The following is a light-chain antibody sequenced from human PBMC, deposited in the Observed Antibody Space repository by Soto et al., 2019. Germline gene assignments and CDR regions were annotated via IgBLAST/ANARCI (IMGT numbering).Light chain of an antibody. CDR1: QSVSSNF. J-gene: IGKJ1*01. CDR2: GAS. Sequence: PGARVTLSCRASQSVSSNFLAWYQQKPGQAPRLLIYGASNRAAGIPDRFSGSGSGTDFTLTISRLEPEDFAVYYCHQYSSSRRTFGQGTKVEIK. CDR3: HQYSSSRRT. V-gene: IGKV3-20*01.